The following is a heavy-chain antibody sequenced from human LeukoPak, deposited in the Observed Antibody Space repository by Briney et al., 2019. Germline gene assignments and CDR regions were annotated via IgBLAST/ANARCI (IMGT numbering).Heavy chain of an antibody. J-gene: IGHJ4*02. CDR3: ASGRLGYNSPFDS. Sequence: PSETLSLTCTVSGGSISPNYWRWLRQPPGKGLEWIGSIFYTGTTNYNPSLKSRVTISVDTSKNQFSLSLTSVTAADTAVYYCASGRLGYNSPFDSWGQGTLVTVSS. D-gene: IGHD5-24*01. V-gene: IGHV4-59*01. CDR1: GGSISPNY. CDR2: IFYTGTT.